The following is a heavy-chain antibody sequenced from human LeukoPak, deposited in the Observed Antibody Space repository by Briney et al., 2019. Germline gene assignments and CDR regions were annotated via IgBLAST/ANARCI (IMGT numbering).Heavy chain of an antibody. D-gene: IGHD2-2*01. CDR1: GITLTSYS. CDR2: ISSTGNTI. Sequence: PGGSLRLSCAASGITLTSYSMNWVRQAPGKGLEWISYISSTGNTIYYADSVKARFTISRDNAKNSLYLQRNSLRVEDTAMYYCAPVYCNSTSCYHYFNYWGQGTLVTVSS. V-gene: IGHV3-48*01. CDR3: APVYCNSTSCYHYFNY. J-gene: IGHJ4*02.